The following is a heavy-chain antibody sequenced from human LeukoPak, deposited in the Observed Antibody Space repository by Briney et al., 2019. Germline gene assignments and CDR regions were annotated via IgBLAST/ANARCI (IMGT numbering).Heavy chain of an antibody. CDR2: ISAYNGNT. J-gene: IGHJ3*02. Sequence: ASVKVSCKASGYTFTSYGISWVRQAPGLGLEWMGWISAYNGNTNYAQKLQGRVTMTTDTSTSTAYMELRSLRSDDTAVYYCARGVIGYYYDSSGYPHDAFDIWGQGTMVTVSS. V-gene: IGHV1-18*01. CDR1: GYTFTSYG. D-gene: IGHD3-22*01. CDR3: ARGVIGYYYDSSGYPHDAFDI.